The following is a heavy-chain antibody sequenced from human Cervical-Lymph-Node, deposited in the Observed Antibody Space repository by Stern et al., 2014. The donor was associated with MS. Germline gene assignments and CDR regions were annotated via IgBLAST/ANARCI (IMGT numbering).Heavy chain of an antibody. CDR2: INTNTGNP. D-gene: IGHD1-1*01. V-gene: IGHV7-4-1*02. J-gene: IGHJ6*02. Sequence: VQLVQSGSELKKPGASVKVSCKASGYIFSDYAMIWVRQAPGQGLEWMGWINTNTGNPTYAQGFTGRFVFSLDTSVSTAYLQISSRKAEDTAVYYCARDLLERLYGMDVWGQGTTVTVSS. CDR1: GYIFSDYA. CDR3: ARDLLERLYGMDV.